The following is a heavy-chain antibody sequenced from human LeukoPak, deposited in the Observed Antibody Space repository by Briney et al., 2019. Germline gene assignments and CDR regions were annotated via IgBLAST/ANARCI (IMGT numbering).Heavy chain of an antibody. J-gene: IGHJ4*02. CDR2: MNPNSGNT. D-gene: IGHD1-7*01. CDR3: ATSLGWNYGEVSGY. Sequence: GASVKVSCKASGYTFTSYDINWARQATGQGLECMGWMNPNSGNTGYAQKLQGRVTMTTDTSTSTAYMELRSLRSDDTAVYYCATSLGWNYGEVSGYWGQGTLVTVSS. CDR1: GYTFTSYD. V-gene: IGHV1-8*02.